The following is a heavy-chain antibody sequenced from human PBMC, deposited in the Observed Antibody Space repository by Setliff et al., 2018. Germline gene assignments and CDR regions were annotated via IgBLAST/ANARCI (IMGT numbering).Heavy chain of an antibody. V-gene: IGHV4-39*01. CDR3: ARHVGIRGRGYNYYYYY. D-gene: IGHD3-10*01. Sequence: SETLSLTCTVSGGSISISGYFWGWIRQPPGKGLEWIGSTSYSGTTYSNSSLKSRLSISVATSKNQFSLRLTSVTAADTAVYFCARHVGIRGRGYNYYYYY. CDR2: TSYSGTT. CDR1: GGSISISGYF. J-gene: IGHJ6*01.